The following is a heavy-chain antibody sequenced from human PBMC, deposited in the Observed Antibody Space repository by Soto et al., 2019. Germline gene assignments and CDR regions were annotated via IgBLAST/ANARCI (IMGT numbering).Heavy chain of an antibody. J-gene: IGHJ3*02. CDR2: INPATGAA. CDR3: ARGGGVGVAGAAAFDM. V-gene: IGHV1-2*02. CDR1: GYPVTAYY. Sequence: QLHLVQSGAVVKKPGASVTVSCSASGYPVTAYYMHWVRQAPGRGLEWMGGINPATGAAKYTQTFQGGVNMIRVASTSTVFRELSGPTSGDTAVFYCARGGGVGVAGAAAFDMWGQGTLVTVSS. D-gene: IGHD3-3*01.